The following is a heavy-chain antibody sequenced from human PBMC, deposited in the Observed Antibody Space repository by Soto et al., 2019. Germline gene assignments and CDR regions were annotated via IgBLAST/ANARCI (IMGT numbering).Heavy chain of an antibody. V-gene: IGHV1-69*13. Sequence: ASVKVSCKASGGTFRNYYISWLRQAPGKGLEWMGGITPIFATSNYPQKFKGRVTIMADESMRTAYMELSSLGYEDTAMYYCARGGGYGSSEYYYEYWGRGPLVAVSS. CDR1: GGTFRNYY. D-gene: IGHD3-10*01. CDR3: ARGGGYGSSEYYYEY. J-gene: IGHJ4*02. CDR2: ITPIFATS.